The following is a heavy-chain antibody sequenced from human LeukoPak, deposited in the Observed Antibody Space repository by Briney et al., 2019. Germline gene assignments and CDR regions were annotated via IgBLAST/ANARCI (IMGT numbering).Heavy chain of an antibody. Sequence: PGGSLRLSCAASGITFTDHGLSWVRQAPGKGLEWVSSISVSGGVTLYADSVKGRFVISRDNSRIRVYLEMNRLRAEDTAVYYCAKGFDFWRGLYYFDHWGQGTLVTVSS. CDR3: AKGFDFWRGLYYFDH. CDR2: ISVSGGVT. J-gene: IGHJ4*02. CDR1: GITFTDHG. D-gene: IGHD3-3*01. V-gene: IGHV3-23*01.